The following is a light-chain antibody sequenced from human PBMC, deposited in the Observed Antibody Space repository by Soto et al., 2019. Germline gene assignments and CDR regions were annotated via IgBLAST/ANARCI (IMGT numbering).Light chain of an antibody. Sequence: EIVMTQSPASLSVSPGERVTLSCRASQSVTDSLAWYQQKPGQAPKLLIYGASTRASGLPARFSGSGSGTEYTLTISSLQSEDFAVYYCQQYYRGRTFGQGTKVEIK. CDR3: QQYYRGRT. CDR2: GAS. J-gene: IGKJ1*01. V-gene: IGKV3-15*01. CDR1: QSVTDS.